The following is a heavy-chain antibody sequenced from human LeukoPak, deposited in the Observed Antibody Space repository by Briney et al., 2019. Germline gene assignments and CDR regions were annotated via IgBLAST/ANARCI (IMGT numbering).Heavy chain of an antibody. V-gene: IGHV4-59*11. CDR3: ARERASGYPDY. D-gene: IGHD3-22*01. CDR1: GGSISSHY. Sequence: SETLSLTCTVSGGSISSHYWSWIRQPPGKGLEWIGYIYYSGSTNYNPSLKSRVTMSVDTSKNQFSLKLSSVTAADTAVYYCARERASGYPDYWGQGTLVTVSS. CDR2: IYYSGST. J-gene: IGHJ4*02.